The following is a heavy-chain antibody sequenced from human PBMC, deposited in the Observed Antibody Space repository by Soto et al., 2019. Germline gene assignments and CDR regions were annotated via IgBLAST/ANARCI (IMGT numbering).Heavy chain of an antibody. Sequence: PEPLSLTCTVPARSPSSSSYYWGWIRQPPGKGLEWIGSIYYSGSTYYNPSLKSRITISVDTSKNQFSLKLSSVTAADTAVYYCARTYSSSSEIDYWGQGTLVTVSS. V-gene: IGHV4-39*01. CDR1: ARSPSSSSYY. J-gene: IGHJ4*02. D-gene: IGHD6-6*01. CDR3: ARTYSSSSEIDY. CDR2: IYYSGST.